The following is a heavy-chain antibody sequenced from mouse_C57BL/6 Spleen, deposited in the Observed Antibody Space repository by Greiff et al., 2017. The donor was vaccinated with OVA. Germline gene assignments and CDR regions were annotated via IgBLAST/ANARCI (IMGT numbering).Heavy chain of an antibody. D-gene: IGHD1-1*01. CDR2: ISYSGST. J-gene: IGHJ3*01. Sequence: EVHLVESGPGMVKPSQSLSLTCTVTGYSITSGYDWHWIRHFPGNKLEWMGYISYSGSTNYNPSLKSRISITHDTSKNHFFLKLNSGTTEDTATYYWSREKGLRYAWFAYWGQGTLVTVSA. CDR3: SREKGLRYAWFAY. CDR1: GYSITSGYD. V-gene: IGHV3-1*01.